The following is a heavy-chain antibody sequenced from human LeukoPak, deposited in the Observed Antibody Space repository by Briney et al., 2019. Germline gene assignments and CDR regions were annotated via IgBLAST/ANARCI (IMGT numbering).Heavy chain of an antibody. V-gene: IGHV4-59*01. CDR3: ARLVIIGWYFDL. Sequence: SETLSLTCTVSGGSISSYYWSWIRQPPGKGLEWIGYIYYSGSTSYNPSLKSRVTISVDTSKNQFSLKLSSVTAADTAVYYCARLVIIGWYFDLWGRGTLVTVSS. CDR2: IYYSGST. J-gene: IGHJ2*01. D-gene: IGHD3-9*01. CDR1: GGSISSYY.